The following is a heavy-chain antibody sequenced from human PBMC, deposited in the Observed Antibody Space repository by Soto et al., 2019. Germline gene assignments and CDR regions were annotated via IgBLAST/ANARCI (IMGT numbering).Heavy chain of an antibody. CDR2: ISANDVGT. Sequence: GGSLRLSCEASGFTLRNYAMTWIRQAPGRGLEWVSLISANDVGTYYAESVKTRFTISTDQSRNTVYLQMDSLRADDTAIYYCAKAKNDYNWDNRPPFDYWGQGTLVTVSS. CDR3: AKAKNDYNWDNRPPFDY. D-gene: IGHD1-20*01. V-gene: IGHV3-23*01. J-gene: IGHJ4*02. CDR1: GFTLRNYA.